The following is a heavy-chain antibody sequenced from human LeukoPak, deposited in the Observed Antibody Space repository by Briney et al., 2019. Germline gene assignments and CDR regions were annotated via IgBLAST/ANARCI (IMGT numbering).Heavy chain of an antibody. V-gene: IGHV1-24*01. CDR2: FDPEDGET. J-gene: IGHJ4*02. D-gene: IGHD1-26*01. CDR3: ATGLGATTFYFDY. Sequence: VASVKVSCKVSGYTLTELSMHWVRQAPGKGLEWMGGFDPEDGETIYAQKFQGRVTMTEDTSTDTAYVELSSLRSEDTAVYYCATGLGATTFYFDYWGQGTLVTVSS. CDR1: GYTLTELS.